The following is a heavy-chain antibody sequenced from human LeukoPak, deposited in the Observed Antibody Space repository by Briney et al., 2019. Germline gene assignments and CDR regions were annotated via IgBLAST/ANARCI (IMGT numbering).Heavy chain of an antibody. CDR3: ATHLGYSYGHDAFDI. J-gene: IGHJ3*02. V-gene: IGHV4-4*07. CDR1: GGSISSYY. Sequence: SETLSLTCTVSGGSISSYYWSWIRQPAGKGLEWIGRIYTSGSTNYNPSLKSRVTISVDTSKNQFSLKLSSVTAADTAVYYCATHLGYSYGHDAFDIWGQGTMVTVSS. CDR2: IYTSGST. D-gene: IGHD5-18*01.